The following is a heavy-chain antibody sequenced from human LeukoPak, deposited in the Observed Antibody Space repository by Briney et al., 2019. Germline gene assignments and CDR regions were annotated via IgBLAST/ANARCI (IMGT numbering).Heavy chain of an antibody. CDR3: AKGYYGSGSYGWFDY. D-gene: IGHD3-10*01. CDR1: GFTFSSYE. CDR2: ISTSGSTI. J-gene: IGHJ4*02. Sequence: GGSLRLSCAASGFTFSSYEMNWVRQAPGKGLEWVSYISTSGSTIYYADSVKGRFTTSRDNAKNSLYLHMNSLRAEDTAVYSCAKGYYGSGSYGWFDYRGQGTLVTVSS. V-gene: IGHV3-48*03.